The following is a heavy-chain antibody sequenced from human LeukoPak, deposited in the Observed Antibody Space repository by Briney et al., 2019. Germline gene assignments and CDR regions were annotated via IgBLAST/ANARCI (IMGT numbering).Heavy chain of an antibody. CDR3: ARMDIGLVRD. CDR1: EFTFSSYW. J-gene: IGHJ4*02. D-gene: IGHD3-10*01. V-gene: IGHV3-7*01. CDR2: IKQDGSEK. Sequence: GGSLRLSCSASEFTFSSYWMSWVRQAPGKGLEWVANIKQDGSEKYYVDSVKGRFTISRDNAKNSLSLQMNSLRAEDTAMYYCARMDIGLVRDWGQGTLVTVSS.